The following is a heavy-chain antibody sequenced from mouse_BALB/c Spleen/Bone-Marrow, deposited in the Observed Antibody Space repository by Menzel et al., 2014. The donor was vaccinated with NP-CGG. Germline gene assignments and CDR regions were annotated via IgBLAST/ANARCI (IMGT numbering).Heavy chain of an antibody. CDR2: INPSTGYT. D-gene: IGHD2-4*01. J-gene: IGHJ3*01. Sequence: QVQLQQSGAELAKPGASVKMSCKASGYTFTSYWMHWVKQRPGQGLEWIGYINPSTGYTEYNQKFKDKATLTADKSSSTAYMQLSSLTSEDSAVYYCARSTGLRRGFAYWGQGTLVTVFA. CDR3: ARSTGLRRGFAY. V-gene: IGHV1-7*01. CDR1: GYTFTSYW.